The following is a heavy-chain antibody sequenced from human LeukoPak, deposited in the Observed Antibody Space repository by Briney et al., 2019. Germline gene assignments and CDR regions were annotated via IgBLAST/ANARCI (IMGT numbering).Heavy chain of an antibody. CDR3: ARGGVGYCSSTSCYRFDY. D-gene: IGHD2-2*01. Sequence: SVKVSCKASGGTFSSYAISWVRQAPGQGLEWVGGIIPIFGTANYAQKFQGRVTITADKSTSTAYVELSSLRSEDTAVYYCARGGVGYCSSTSCYRFDYWGQGTLVTVSS. CDR2: IIPIFGTA. J-gene: IGHJ4*02. V-gene: IGHV1-69*06. CDR1: GGTFSSYA.